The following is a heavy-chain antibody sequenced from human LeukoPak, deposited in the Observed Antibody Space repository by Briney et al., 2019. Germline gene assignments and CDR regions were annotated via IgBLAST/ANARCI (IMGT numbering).Heavy chain of an antibody. Sequence: PGGSLRLSRAASGFTSSSYSMNWVRQAPGKGLEWVSYISSSSSTIYYADSVKGRFTISRDNAKNSLYLQMNSLRAEDTAVYYCVASTGYSSSWFYFDYWGQGTLVTVSS. V-gene: IGHV3-48*01. CDR3: VASTGYSSSWFYFDY. J-gene: IGHJ4*02. CDR1: GFTSSSYS. CDR2: ISSSSSTI. D-gene: IGHD6-13*01.